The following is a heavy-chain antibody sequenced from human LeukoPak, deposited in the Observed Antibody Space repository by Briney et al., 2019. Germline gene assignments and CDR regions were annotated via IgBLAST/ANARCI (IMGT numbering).Heavy chain of an antibody. V-gene: IGHV4-4*07. Sequence: SETLSLTCNVSGGSISRYYWSWIRQPAGKGLEWIGRVYTSGSTNYNPSLKSRVTISVDTSKNQFSLKLSSVTAADTAVYYCARSSGYYLYYFDYWGQGTLVTVSS. CDR1: GGSISRYY. D-gene: IGHD3-22*01. J-gene: IGHJ4*02. CDR3: ARSSGYYLYYFDY. CDR2: VYTSGST.